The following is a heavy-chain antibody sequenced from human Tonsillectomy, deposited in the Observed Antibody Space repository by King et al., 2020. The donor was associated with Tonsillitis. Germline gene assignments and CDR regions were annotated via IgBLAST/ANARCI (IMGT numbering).Heavy chain of an antibody. CDR3: ARESPDVGRGATRGYVDY. CDR1: GGTFSSFA. V-gene: IGHV1-69*01. Sequence: QLVQSGPEVKKPGSSVKVSCKPSGGTFSSFAISWVRQAPGQGLEWMGGIIPIFGSANYAQRFQGRVTITADESTSTAYMELNSLTSEDTAIYYCARESPDVGRGATRGYVDYWGQGTLVTVSS. CDR2: IIPIFGSA. J-gene: IGHJ4*02. D-gene: IGHD3-10*01.